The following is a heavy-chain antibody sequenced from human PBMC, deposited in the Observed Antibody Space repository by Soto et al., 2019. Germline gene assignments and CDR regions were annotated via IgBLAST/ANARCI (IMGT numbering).Heavy chain of an antibody. CDR2: IYYSGST. J-gene: IGHJ6*02. Sequence: PSETLSLTCTVSGGSIISYYWSWIRQPPGKGLEWIGYIYYSGSTNYNPSLKSRVTISVDTSKNQFSLKLSSVTAADTAVYYCARGGAAAGPSWGYYYYYYGMDVWGQGTTVTVSS. CDR3: ARGGAAAGPSWGYYYYYYGMDV. CDR1: GGSIISYY. V-gene: IGHV4-59*01. D-gene: IGHD6-13*01.